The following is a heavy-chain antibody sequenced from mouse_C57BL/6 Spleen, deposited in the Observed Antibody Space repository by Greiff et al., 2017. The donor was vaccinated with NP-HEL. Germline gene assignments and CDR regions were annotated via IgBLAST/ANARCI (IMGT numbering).Heavy chain of an antibody. CDR3: AREGVAAQATGFAY. CDR1: GYTFTSYW. J-gene: IGHJ3*01. CDR2: IDPSDSYT. V-gene: IGHV1-59*01. Sequence: QVQLQQPGAELVRPGTSVKLSCKASGYTFTSYWMHWVKQRPGQGLEWIGVIDPSDSYTNYNQKFKGKATLTVDTSSSTAYMQLSSLTSEDSAVYDCAREGVAAQATGFAYWGQGTLVTVSA. D-gene: IGHD3-2*02.